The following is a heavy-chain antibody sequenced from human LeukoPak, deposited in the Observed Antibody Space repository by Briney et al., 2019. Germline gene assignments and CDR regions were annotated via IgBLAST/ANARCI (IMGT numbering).Heavy chain of an antibody. J-gene: IGHJ4*02. V-gene: IGHV4-59*01. CDR1: GGSISSYY. CDR2: IYYSVST. D-gene: IGHD1-26*01. Sequence: SETLSLTCTVSGGSISSYYWSWTRQPPGKGLEWIGSIYYSVSTNYNPSLKSRVTISVDTSKNQFSLKLTSVTAADTAVYYCARGRVGGNYWGQGTLVTVSS. CDR3: ARGRVGGNY.